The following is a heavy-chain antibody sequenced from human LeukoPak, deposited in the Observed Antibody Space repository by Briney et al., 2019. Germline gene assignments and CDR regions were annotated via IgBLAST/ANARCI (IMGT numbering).Heavy chain of an antibody. Sequence: GGSLRLSCAASGFTVSNNYMTWVRQAPGKGLEWVSSISSSSSYIYYADSVKGRFTISRDNAKNSLYLQMNSLRAEDTAVYYCAGMVRGVITRYGMDVWGQGTTVTVSS. CDR3: AGMVRGVITRYGMDV. V-gene: IGHV3-21*01. D-gene: IGHD3-10*01. J-gene: IGHJ6*02. CDR2: ISSSSSYI. CDR1: GFTVSNNY.